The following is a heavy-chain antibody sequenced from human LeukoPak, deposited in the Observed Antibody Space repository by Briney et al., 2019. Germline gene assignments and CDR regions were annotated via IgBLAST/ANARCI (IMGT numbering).Heavy chain of an antibody. D-gene: IGHD6-19*01. CDR3: ARRVAVADNYFDY. Sequence: GGSLRLSCAASGFTFSDYYMNWVRQAPGKGLEWVASISNSSSYIYYADSVKGRFTISRDNAKNSLYLQMNSLRAEDTGVYYCARRVAVADNYFDYWGQGTLVTVSS. J-gene: IGHJ4*02. CDR2: ISNSSSYI. CDR1: GFTFSDYY. V-gene: IGHV3-21*01.